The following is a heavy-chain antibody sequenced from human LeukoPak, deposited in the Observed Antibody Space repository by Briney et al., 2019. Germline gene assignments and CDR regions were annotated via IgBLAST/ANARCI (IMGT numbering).Heavy chain of an antibody. CDR3: VYGGSYYVA. Sequence: PGGSLRLSCAASGFTFSSYWMTWVRQAPGKGLELVANIKEDGSEKYYVDSVKGRFTISRDNAKNSLYPQINSLRAEDTAVYYCVYGGSYYVAWGQGTLVTVSS. J-gene: IGHJ5*02. CDR1: GFTFSSYW. V-gene: IGHV3-7*01. CDR2: IKEDGSEK. D-gene: IGHD1-26*01.